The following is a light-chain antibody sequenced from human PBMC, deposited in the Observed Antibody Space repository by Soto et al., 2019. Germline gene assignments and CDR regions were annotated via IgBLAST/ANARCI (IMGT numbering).Light chain of an antibody. Sequence: ETLLTQSPGTLSLSPGERATLSCRASQSVGGSSLAWFQQRPGQAPRLLIYDTSNRATGISDRFSGSGSGTDFTLTISRLEPEEFAVYYCQQYHNSPRTFGQGTKVDIK. CDR2: DTS. CDR1: QSVGGSS. J-gene: IGKJ1*01. V-gene: IGKV3-20*01. CDR3: QQYHNSPRT.